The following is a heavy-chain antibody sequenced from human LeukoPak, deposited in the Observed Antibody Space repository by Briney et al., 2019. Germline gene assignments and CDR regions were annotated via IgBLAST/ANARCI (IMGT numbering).Heavy chain of an antibody. CDR1: GGSIDSYY. CDR3: ARVYQSAEYYFDY. J-gene: IGHJ4*02. D-gene: IGHD2-2*01. V-gene: IGHV4-59*01. Sequence: SETLSLTCTVSGGSIDSYYWSWIRQPPGKGLEWIGYIYYTGSTKYHPSLKSRVTISLDTSKNQFSLKLTSVTAADTAVYYCARVYQSAEYYFDYWGQGNLVSVSS. CDR2: IYYTGST.